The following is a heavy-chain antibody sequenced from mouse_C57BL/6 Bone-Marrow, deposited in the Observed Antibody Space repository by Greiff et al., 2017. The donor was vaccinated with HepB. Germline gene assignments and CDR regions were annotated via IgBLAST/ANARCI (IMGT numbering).Heavy chain of an antibody. CDR1: GYAFTNYL. V-gene: IGHV1-54*01. CDR3: ARITTVAY. CDR2: INPGSGGT. D-gene: IGHD1-1*01. Sequence: VQLQQSGAELVRPGTSVKVSCKASGYAFTNYLIEWVKQRPGQGLEWIGVINPGSGGTNYNEKFKGKATLTADKSSSTAYMQLSSLTSEDSAVYFCARITTVAYWGQGTLVTVSA. J-gene: IGHJ3*01.